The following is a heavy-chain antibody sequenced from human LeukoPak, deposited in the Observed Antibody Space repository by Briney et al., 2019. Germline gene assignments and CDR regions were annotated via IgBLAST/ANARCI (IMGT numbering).Heavy chain of an antibody. V-gene: IGHV1-18*04. D-gene: IGHD6-6*01. J-gene: IGHJ4*02. CDR2: ISAYNGNT. CDR3: ARDIAARL. Sequence: GASVKVSCKASGYTFADYYIHWVRQAPGQGLEWMGWISAYNGNTNYAQKLQGRVTMTTDTSTSTAYMELRSLRSDDTAVYYCARDIAARLWGQGTLVTVSS. CDR1: GYTFADYY.